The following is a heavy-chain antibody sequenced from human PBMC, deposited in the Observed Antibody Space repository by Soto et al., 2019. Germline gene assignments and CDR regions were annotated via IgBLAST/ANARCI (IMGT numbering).Heavy chain of an antibody. CDR3: ARLDLVTGYSRGYFGMDV. Sequence: ASVKFSFKASGYTFNTYAMNWVRQAPGQGLEWMGWISGDYGNTKYAQNFQDRVTLTTDTSTSTAYMELRSLRSDDTAVYYCARLDLVTGYSRGYFGMDVWGQGTTVTVSS. CDR2: ISGDYGNT. CDR1: GYTFNTYA. J-gene: IGHJ6*02. D-gene: IGHD3-9*01. V-gene: IGHV1-18*01.